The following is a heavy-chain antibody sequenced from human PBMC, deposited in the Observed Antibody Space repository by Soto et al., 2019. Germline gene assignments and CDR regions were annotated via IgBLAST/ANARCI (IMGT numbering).Heavy chain of an antibody. CDR3: ARTTMTFYYFDF. CDR1: GYTFTSYY. J-gene: IGHJ4*02. D-gene: IGHD4-17*01. Sequence: ASVKVSCKASGYTFTSYYMHWVRPAPGQGLEWMGVIEPSGGSRSYTQKFQGRVTMTRDTSTSTVYMELSSLRSEDTAVYYCARTTMTFYYFDFWGQGTLVTVSS. CDR2: IEPSGGSR. V-gene: IGHV1-46*01.